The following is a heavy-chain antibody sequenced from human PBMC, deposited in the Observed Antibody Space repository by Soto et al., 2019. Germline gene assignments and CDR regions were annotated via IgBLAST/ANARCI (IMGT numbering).Heavy chain of an antibody. D-gene: IGHD3-10*01. CDR3: ARGHFTMVRGVIMGDYYYYGMDV. CDR2: INHSGST. Sequence: KPSETLSLTCAVYGGSFSGYYWSWIRQPPGKGLEWIGEINHSGSTNYNPSLKSRVTISVDTSKNQFSLKLSSVTAADTAVYYCARGHFTMVRGVIMGDYYYYGMDVWGQGTTVTVSS. V-gene: IGHV4-34*01. J-gene: IGHJ6*02. CDR1: GGSFSGYY.